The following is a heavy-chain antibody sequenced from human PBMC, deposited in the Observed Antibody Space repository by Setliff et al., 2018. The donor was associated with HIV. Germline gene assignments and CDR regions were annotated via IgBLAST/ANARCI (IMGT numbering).Heavy chain of an antibody. J-gene: IGHJ4*02. CDR1: GFTFSSYP. CDR2: LSEGGYDT. Sequence: GGSLRLSCAASGFTFSSYPMSWVRQAPGKGLEWVSSLSEGGYDTYYADSVKGRFTISRDNSKDTLYLQMNSLRAEDTAVYFCTKGAVPAAIGGYYFDSWGQGTLVTVPQ. V-gene: IGHV3-23*01. CDR3: TKGAVPAAIGGYYFDS. D-gene: IGHD2-2*01.